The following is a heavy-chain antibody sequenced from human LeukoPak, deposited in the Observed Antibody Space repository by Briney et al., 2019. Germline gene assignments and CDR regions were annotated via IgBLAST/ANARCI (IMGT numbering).Heavy chain of an antibody. V-gene: IGHV4-59*01. D-gene: IGHD3-10*01. J-gene: IGHJ4*02. CDR3: ASYGRCYFDY. CDR1: GGSISSYY. Sequence: SETLSLTCTVSGGSISSYYWSWIRQPPGKGLEWIGYIYYSGSTNYNPSLKSRVTISVDTSKNQFSLKLSSVTAADTAVYYCASYGRCYFDYWGQGTLVTVSS. CDR2: IYYSGST.